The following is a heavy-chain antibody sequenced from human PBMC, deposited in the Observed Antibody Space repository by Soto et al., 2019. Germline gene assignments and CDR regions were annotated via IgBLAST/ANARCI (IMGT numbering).Heavy chain of an antibody. CDR1: GFTFSSSV. D-gene: IGHD2-2*01. J-gene: IGHJ4*02. CDR3: ATGRYCSSAACLAAE. V-gene: IGHV3-23*01. Sequence: DVQLLESGGGLVQPGGSLRLSCAASGFTFSSSVMHWIRQAPGKGLEWVSGISGNNEYIKYADSVKGRFTISRDNFKNTLFLQMNSRRVEDTALYYCATGRYCSSAACLAAEWGQGTLITVSS. CDR2: ISGNNEYI.